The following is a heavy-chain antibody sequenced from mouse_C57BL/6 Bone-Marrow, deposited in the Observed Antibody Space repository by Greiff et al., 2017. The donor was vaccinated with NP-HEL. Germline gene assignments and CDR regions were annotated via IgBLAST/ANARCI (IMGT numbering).Heavy chain of an antibody. V-gene: IGHV1-64*01. CDR1: GYTFTSYW. J-gene: IGHJ4*01. Sequence: QVQLQQPGAELVKPGASVKLSCKASGYTFTSYWMHWVKQRPGQGLEWIGMIHPNSGSTNYNEKFKSKATLTVDKSSSTAYMQLSSLTSEDSAVYYCSYGNYPFYYAMDYWGRGTSVTVSS. CDR2: IHPNSGST. CDR3: SYGNYPFYYAMDY. D-gene: IGHD2-1*01.